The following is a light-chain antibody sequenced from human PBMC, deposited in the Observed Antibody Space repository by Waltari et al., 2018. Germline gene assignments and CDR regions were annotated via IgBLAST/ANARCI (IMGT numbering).Light chain of an antibody. CDR3: QKYDRLPGT. V-gene: IGKV3-20*01. CDR1: QSVTRY. Sequence: SRGVGQSVTRYGAWVQQEPGQGPRLLSYGASSRASDSPGRFSESGAGTDFRLSVSRLEGDDLVVYYCQKYDRLPGTLGQGTKGEIQ. J-gene: IGKJ1*01. CDR2: GAS.